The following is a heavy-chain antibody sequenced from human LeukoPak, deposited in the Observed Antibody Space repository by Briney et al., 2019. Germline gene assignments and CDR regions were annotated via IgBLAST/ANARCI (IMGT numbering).Heavy chain of an antibody. J-gene: IGHJ4*02. CDR1: GGSISTYY. V-gene: IGHV4-59*08. Sequence: SETLSLTCTVSGGSISTYYWSWIRQPPGKGLEWIGYIHYSGTTNYNPSLKNRVTISLDTSKNQFSMNLGSVTAADTAVYFCARMGGYSGYATHWGQGTLSPSPQ. CDR2: IHYSGTT. CDR3: ARMGGYSGYATH. D-gene: IGHD5-12*01.